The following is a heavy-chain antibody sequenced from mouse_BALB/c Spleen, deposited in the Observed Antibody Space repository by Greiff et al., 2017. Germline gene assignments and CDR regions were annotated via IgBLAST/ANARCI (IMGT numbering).Heavy chain of an antibody. CDR2: ISSGGSS. CDR1: GFTFSSYA. D-gene: IGHD2-14*01. CDR3: AREGYEAMDY. V-gene: IGHV5-6-5*01. Sequence: EVQGVESGGGLVKPGGSLKLSCAASGFTFSSYAMPWVRQTPEKRLEWVASISSGGSSYSPDSVKGRFTISRDNARNLLYLQMSSLRSEDTAMYCCAREGYEAMDYWGQGTSVTVSS. J-gene: IGHJ4*01.